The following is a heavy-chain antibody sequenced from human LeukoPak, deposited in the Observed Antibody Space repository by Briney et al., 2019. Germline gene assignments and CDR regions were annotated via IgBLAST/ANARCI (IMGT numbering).Heavy chain of an antibody. V-gene: IGHV3-66*01. CDR2: ISGDDKT. Sequence: GGSLRLSCTASGITVSINYMSWVRQAPGKGLEWVSIISGDDKTDYADSVKGRFTVSKDNSRNTLYPQMNSLRVEDTAVYYCARPPHIGSSLDYWGQGTLVTVSS. CDR3: ARPPHIGSSLDY. D-gene: IGHD1-26*01. CDR1: GITVSINY. J-gene: IGHJ4*02.